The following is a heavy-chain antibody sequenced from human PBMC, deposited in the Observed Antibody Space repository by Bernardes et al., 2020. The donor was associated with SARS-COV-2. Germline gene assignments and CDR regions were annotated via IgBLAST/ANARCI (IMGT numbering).Heavy chain of an antibody. CDR3: AREGPFGDFDDAFDI. CDR2: INHSGSS. CDR1: GGSLSGYY. J-gene: IGHJ3*02. D-gene: IGHD4-17*01. Sequence: SETLSLTCAVSGGSLSGYYWSWIRQPPGKGLEWIGEINHSGSSNYNPSLKSRVTISVDTSKNQFSLKVSSGTAADTAVYYCAREGPFGDFDDAFDIWGQGTMVIVSS. V-gene: IGHV4-34*01.